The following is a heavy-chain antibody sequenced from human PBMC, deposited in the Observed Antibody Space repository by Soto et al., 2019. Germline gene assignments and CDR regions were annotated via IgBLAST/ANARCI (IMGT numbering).Heavy chain of an antibody. CDR3: ATQEVGGSYVYTFDP. D-gene: IGHD1-26*01. V-gene: IGHV4-39*01. CDR1: GGSITSSSYY. J-gene: IGHJ5*02. CDR2: IYYSGST. Sequence: TLETLSLTCTVSGGSITSSSYYWGWIRQPPGKGLEWIGSIYYSGSTYYNPSLKSRVTISVDTSKNQFSLKLSSVTAADTAVYYCATQEVGGSYVYTFDPWGQGTLVTVSS.